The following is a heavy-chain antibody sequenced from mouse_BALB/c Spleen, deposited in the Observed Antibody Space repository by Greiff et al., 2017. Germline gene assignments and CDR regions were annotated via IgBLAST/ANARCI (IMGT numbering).Heavy chain of an antibody. V-gene: IGHV1S81*02. CDR3: TRSTVITTVVATLYWYFDV. CDR1: GYTFTSYY. J-gene: IGHJ1*01. CDR2: INPSNGGT. Sequence: QVQLQQSGAELVKPGASVKLSCKASGYTFTSYYMYWVKQRPGQGLEWIGEINPSNGGTNFNEKFKSKATLTVDKSSSTAYMQLSSLTSEDSAVYYCTRSTVITTVVATLYWYFDVWGAGTTVTVSS. D-gene: IGHD1-1*01.